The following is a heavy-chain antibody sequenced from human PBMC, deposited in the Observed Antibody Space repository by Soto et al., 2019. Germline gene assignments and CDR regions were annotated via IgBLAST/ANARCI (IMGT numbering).Heavy chain of an antibody. CDR3: ARSSVVMTALDY. V-gene: IGHV1-3*05. J-gene: IGHJ4*02. CDR1: GYTFTSYA. CDR2: INAGNGNT. Sequence: QVQLVQSGAEEKKPGASVKVSCKASGYTFTSYAMHWVRQAPGQRLEWMGWINAGNGNTKYSQKFQGKVTITRETTESKAYMELRSLRSENTPVKYSARSSVVMTALDYWGKGTLATLSS. D-gene: IGHD2-21*02.